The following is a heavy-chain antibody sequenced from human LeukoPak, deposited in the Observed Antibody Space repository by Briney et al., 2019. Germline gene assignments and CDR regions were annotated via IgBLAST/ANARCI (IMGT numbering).Heavy chain of an antibody. CDR1: GGSLSSGSYY. Sequence: SETLSLTCTVSGGSLSSGSYYWSWIRQPAGKGLEWIGRIYTSGSTNYNPSLKSRVTISVDTSKNQFSLKLSSVTAADTAVYYCARERVAAAGTLDYWGQGTLVTVSS. V-gene: IGHV4-61*02. CDR3: ARERVAAAGTLDY. CDR2: IYTSGST. D-gene: IGHD6-13*01. J-gene: IGHJ4*02.